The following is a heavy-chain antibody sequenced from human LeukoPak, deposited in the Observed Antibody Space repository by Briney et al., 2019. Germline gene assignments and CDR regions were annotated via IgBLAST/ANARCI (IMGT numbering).Heavy chain of an antibody. V-gene: IGHV4-61*02. J-gene: IGHJ4*02. D-gene: IGHD6-13*01. Sequence: SQTLSLTCTVSGGSISSGSYYWSWIRQPAGKGLEWIGRIYTSGSTNYNPSLKSRVTISVDTSKNQFSLKLSSVTAADTAVYYCARGQLDYWGQGTLVTVSS. CDR1: GGSISSGSYY. CDR2: IYTSGST. CDR3: ARGQLDY.